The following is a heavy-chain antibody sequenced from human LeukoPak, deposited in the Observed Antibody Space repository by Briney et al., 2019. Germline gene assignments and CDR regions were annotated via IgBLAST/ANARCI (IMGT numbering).Heavy chain of an antibody. CDR2: ISGSGGST. D-gene: IGHD3-10*01. V-gene: IGHV3-23*01. CDR1: GFTFSNYA. Sequence: PGGSLRLSCAASGFTFSNYAMTWVRQAPGKGLEWVAAISGSGGSTYFADSVTGRFTISRDNSKNTLYLQMNSLRAEDTAVYYCARGDSTDPNWFDPWGQGTLVTVSS. CDR3: ARGDSTDPNWFDP. J-gene: IGHJ5*02.